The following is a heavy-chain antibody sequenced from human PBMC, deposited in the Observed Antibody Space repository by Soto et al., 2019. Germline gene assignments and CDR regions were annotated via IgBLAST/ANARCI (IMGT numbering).Heavy chain of an antibody. CDR3: ARHLPSRSSSSGGYYYYGMDV. J-gene: IGHJ6*02. CDR2: IYYSGST. Sequence: SETLSLTCTVSGGSISSSSYYWGWIRQPPGKGLEWIGSIYYSGSTYYNPSLKSRVTISVDTSKNQFSLKLSSVTAADTAVYYCARHLPSRSSSSGGYYYYGMDVWGQGTTVTVSS. V-gene: IGHV4-39*01. CDR1: GGSISSSSYY. D-gene: IGHD6-6*01.